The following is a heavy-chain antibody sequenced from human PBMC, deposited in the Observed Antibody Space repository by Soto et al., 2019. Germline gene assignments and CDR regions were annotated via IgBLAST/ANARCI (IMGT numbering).Heavy chain of an antibody. D-gene: IGHD6-19*01. Sequence: PSQTLSLTCAISGDSASSNSAAWNWIRQSPSRGLEWLGRTYYRSKWYNDYAVSVKSRITINPDTSKNQFSLQLNSVTPEDTAVYYCARGQYSSGWYVVDYWGQGTLVTVSS. CDR3: ARGQYSSGWYVVDY. V-gene: IGHV6-1*01. J-gene: IGHJ4*02. CDR2: TYYRSKWYN. CDR1: GDSASSNSAA.